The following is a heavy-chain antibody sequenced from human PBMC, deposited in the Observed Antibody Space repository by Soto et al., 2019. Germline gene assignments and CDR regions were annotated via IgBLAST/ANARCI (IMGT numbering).Heavy chain of an antibody. J-gene: IGHJ3*02. Sequence: ASVKVSCKXSGYTFTSYYMHWVRQAPGQGLEWMGIINPSGGSTSYAQKFQGRVTMTRDTSTSTVYMELSSLRSEDTAVYYCARDLFGPTAHCSSTSCPTDGAFDIWGQGTMVTVSS. V-gene: IGHV1-46*01. D-gene: IGHD2-2*01. CDR1: GYTFTSYY. CDR2: INPSGGST. CDR3: ARDLFGPTAHCSSTSCPTDGAFDI.